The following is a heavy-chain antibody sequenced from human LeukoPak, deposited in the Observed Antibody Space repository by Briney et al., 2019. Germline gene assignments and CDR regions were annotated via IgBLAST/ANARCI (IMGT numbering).Heavy chain of an antibody. CDR1: GGSFSGYY. V-gene: IGHV4-34*01. Sequence: PSETLSLTCAVYGGSFSGYYWSWIRQPPGKGLEWIGEINHSGSTNYNPSLKSRVTISVDTSKNQFSLKLSSVTAADTAVYYCARGDGDILTGYSLYYFDYWGQGTLVTVSS. CDR3: ARGDGDILTGYSLYYFDY. J-gene: IGHJ4*02. D-gene: IGHD3-9*01. CDR2: INHSGST.